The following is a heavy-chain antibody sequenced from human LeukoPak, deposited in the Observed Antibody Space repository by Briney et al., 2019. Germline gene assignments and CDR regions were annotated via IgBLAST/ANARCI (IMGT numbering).Heavy chain of an antibody. J-gene: IGHJ4*02. CDR3: ARAGLLFYFDY. V-gene: IGHV3-23*01. CDR1: GFTFSSFA. CDR2: ISGSDGIT. Sequence: GGSLRLSCAASGFTFSSFAMSWVRQAPGKGLEWVSTISGSDGITYYADSVKGRFTISRDISKNTLYLQMNSLRVEDTAIYYCARAGLLFYFDYWGQGALVTVSS. D-gene: IGHD2/OR15-2a*01.